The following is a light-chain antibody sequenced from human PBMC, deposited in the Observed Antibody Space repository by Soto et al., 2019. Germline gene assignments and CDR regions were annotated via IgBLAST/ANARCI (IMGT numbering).Light chain of an antibody. CDR2: GNS. CDR1: SSNIGAGYD. CDR3: QSYDSSLSGSWV. V-gene: IGLV1-40*01. J-gene: IGLJ1*01. Sequence: QSVLTQPPSVSGAPGQRVTISCTGSSSNIGAGYDVHWYQQLPGTAPKLLIYGNSHRPSGVPDRFSGSKSGTSASLAITGLQAEDEADYYCQSYDSSLSGSWVFGTGTKVTVL.